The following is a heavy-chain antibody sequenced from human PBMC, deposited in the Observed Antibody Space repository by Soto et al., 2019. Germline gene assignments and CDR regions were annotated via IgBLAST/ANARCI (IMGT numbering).Heavy chain of an antibody. J-gene: IGHJ6*01. CDR1: VFTFSSYA. Sequence: VGSLRLSCASSVFTFSSYAMHCVRHSPGKGLEWVAVISYDGSNKYYADSVKGRFTISRDNSKNTLYLQMNSLRAEDTAVYYCARDGRTGELYSYGMQVWGQGTRVNVSS. D-gene: IGHD1-7*01. CDR2: ISYDGSNK. CDR3: ARDGRTGELYSYGMQV. V-gene: IGHV3-30-3*01.